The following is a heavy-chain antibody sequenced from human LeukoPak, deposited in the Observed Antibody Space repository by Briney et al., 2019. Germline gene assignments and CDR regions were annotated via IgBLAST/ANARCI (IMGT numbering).Heavy chain of an antibody. CDR1: GYTFTSYG. J-gene: IGHJ5*02. D-gene: IGHD3-22*01. CDR3: ARDFFPSYYDSSGYSFDP. V-gene: IGHV1-2*06. CDR2: INPNSGGT. Sequence: GASVKVSCEASGYTFTSYGISWVRQAPGQGLEWMGRINPNSGGTNYAQKFQGRVTMTRDTSISTAYMELSRLRSDDTAVYYCARDFFPSYYDSSGYSFDPWGQGTLVTVSS.